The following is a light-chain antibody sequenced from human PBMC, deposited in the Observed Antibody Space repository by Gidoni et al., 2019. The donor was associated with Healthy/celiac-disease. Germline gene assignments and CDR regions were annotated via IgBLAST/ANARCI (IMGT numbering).Light chain of an antibody. Sequence: QSALTQPPSASGSPGQSVTISCTGTSSDVGGYNYVSWYQQHPGKASKLMLYEVSKRPSGVPDRFSGSKSGNTASLTVSGLQAEDEADYYCSSYAGSNNLGVFGTGTKVTVL. V-gene: IGLV2-8*01. CDR3: SSYAGSNNLGV. CDR1: SSDVGGYNY. CDR2: EVS. J-gene: IGLJ1*01.